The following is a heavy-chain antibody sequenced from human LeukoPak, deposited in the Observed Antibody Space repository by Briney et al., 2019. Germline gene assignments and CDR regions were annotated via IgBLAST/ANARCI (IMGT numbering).Heavy chain of an antibody. D-gene: IGHD6-19*01. V-gene: IGHV3-23*01. J-gene: IGHJ4*02. CDR1: GFIFSSYA. Sequence: GGSLRLSCAASGFIFSSYAVNRVRQAPGKGLEWVSGISGSGVSAYYGDSVKGRFTISRDNPKNTVYLQMDSLRAEDTAVYYCAKRRSGSSGWFPFDSWGQGTLVTVSS. CDR3: AKRRSGSSGWFPFDS. CDR2: ISGSGVSA.